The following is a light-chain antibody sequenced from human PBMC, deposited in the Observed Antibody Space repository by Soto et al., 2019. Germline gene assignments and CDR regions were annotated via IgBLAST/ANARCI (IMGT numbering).Light chain of an antibody. CDR2: EVH. V-gene: IGLV2-8*01. CDR1: GSDIAVYDF. CDR3: SSFAGDNTLV. Sequence: QSALTQPPSASGSPGQSVTISCAGTGSDIAVYDFVSWYQQHPDKAPKRIIYEVHKRPSGVPDRFSASKSGSTASLTVSGLQAEDDADYYCSSFAGDNTLVFGGGTKLTVL. J-gene: IGLJ2*01.